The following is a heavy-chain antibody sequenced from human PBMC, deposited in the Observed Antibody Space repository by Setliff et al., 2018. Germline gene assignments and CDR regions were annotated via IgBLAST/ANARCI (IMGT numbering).Heavy chain of an antibody. CDR3: ARADNVGWFAQYLQY. J-gene: IGHJ1*01. Sequence: GASVKVSCKASGGTFSTYGLIWVRQAPGQGFERMGGIIPMYNSASVAERFQDRVTITADESTNTVFMEMNSLRSDDTAIYYCARADNVGWFAQYLQYWGQGTPVTVSS. D-gene: IGHD6-19*01. CDR1: GGTFSTYG. CDR2: IIPMYNSA. V-gene: IGHV1-69*13.